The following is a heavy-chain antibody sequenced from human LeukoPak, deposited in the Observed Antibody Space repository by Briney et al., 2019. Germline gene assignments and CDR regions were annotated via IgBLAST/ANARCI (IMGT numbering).Heavy chain of an antibody. CDR3: ARDQVCSSTSCYFGYYYYMDV. CDR2: INHSGST. CDR1: GGSFSGYY. Sequence: SETLSLTCAVYGGSFSGYYWSWIRQPPGKGLEWIGEINHSGSTNYNPSLKSRVTISVDTSKNQFSLKLSSVTAADTAVYYCARDQVCSSTSCYFGYYYYMDVWGKGTTVTVSS. D-gene: IGHD2-2*01. V-gene: IGHV4-34*01. J-gene: IGHJ6*03.